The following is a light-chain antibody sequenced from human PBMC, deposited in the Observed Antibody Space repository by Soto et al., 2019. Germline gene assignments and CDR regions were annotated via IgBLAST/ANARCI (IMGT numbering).Light chain of an antibody. CDR2: DVS. J-gene: IGLJ2*01. CDR3: SSYTSSSTSVV. CDR1: SSDVGTYNY. Sequence: QSALTQPASVSGSPGQSITISCTGTSSDVGTYNYVSWYQQHPGIAPNVMIYDVSNRPSGVSDRFSGSKSGNTASLTISGLQAEDEADYYWSSYTSSSTSVVFGGGTKLTVL. V-gene: IGLV2-14*01.